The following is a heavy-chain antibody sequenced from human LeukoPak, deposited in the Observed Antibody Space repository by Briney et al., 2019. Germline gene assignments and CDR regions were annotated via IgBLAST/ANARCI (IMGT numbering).Heavy chain of an antibody. CDR1: GFTFSSYA. CDR3: ARDFWMGY. D-gene: IGHD3-3*01. V-gene: IGHV3-30*04. Sequence: GRSLRLSCAASGFTFSSYAMHWVRQAPGKGLEWVAAISYDGSNKYYADSVKGRFTISRDNSKNTLYLQMNSLRAEDTAVYYCARDFWMGYWGQGTLVTVSS. CDR2: ISYDGSNK. J-gene: IGHJ4*02.